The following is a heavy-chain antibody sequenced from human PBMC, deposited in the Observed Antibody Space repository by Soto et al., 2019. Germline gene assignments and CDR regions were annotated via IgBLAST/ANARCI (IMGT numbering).Heavy chain of an antibody. D-gene: IGHD3-22*01. Sequence: GASVKVSCKASGYTFTSYDINWVRQATGQGLEWMGWMNPNSGNTGYAQKFRGRVTMTRNTSTSTAYMELRSLRSDDTAVYYCARESYDSSGYPYYYGMDVWGQGTTVTVSS. CDR1: GYTFTSYD. J-gene: IGHJ6*02. V-gene: IGHV1-8*01. CDR3: ARESYDSSGYPYYYGMDV. CDR2: MNPNSGNT.